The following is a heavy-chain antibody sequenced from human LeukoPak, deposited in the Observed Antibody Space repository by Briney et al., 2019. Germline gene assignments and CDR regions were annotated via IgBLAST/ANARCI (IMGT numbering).Heavy chain of an antibody. D-gene: IGHD6-19*01. CDR2: INPNSGGT. CDR3: ARDRPRVAVAGTVSYYMDV. CDR1: GYTFTGYY. J-gene: IGHJ6*03. V-gene: IGHV1-2*02. Sequence: ASVKVSCKASGYTFTGYYMHWVRQAPGQGLEWMGWINPNSGGTNYAQKFQGRVTMTRDTSISTAYMELSRLRSEDTAVYYCARDRPRVAVAGTVSYYMDVWGKGTTVTVSS.